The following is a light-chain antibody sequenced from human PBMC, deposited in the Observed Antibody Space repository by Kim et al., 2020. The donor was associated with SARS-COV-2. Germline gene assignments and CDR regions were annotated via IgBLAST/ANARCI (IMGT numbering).Light chain of an antibody. J-gene: IGLJ2*01. CDR1: SSDVGGYNY. V-gene: IGLV2-14*03. Sequence: GQSITLSCRGTSSDVGGYNYVSWYQQHPGKAPNLMIYDVSNRPSGVSNRFSGSKSGNTASLTISGLQAEDEADYYCSSYTSSSTVVFGGGTQLTVL. CDR3: SSYTSSSTVV. CDR2: DVS.